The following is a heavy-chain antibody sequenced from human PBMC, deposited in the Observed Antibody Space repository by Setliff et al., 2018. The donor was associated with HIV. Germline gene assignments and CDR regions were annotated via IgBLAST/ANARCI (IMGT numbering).Heavy chain of an antibody. V-gene: IGHV1-69*13. CDR1: GGTFSSYA. D-gene: IGHD3-16*01. J-gene: IGHJ5*01. Sequence: RASVKVSCKASGGTFSSYAINWVRQAPGQGLEWMGGIIPIFGTTNFAQKFQGRVTITADESTSTAYMKLSSLRSEDTAVYYCAREGDNWFDSWGQGTLVTVSS. CDR2: IIPIFGTT. CDR3: AREGDNWFDS.